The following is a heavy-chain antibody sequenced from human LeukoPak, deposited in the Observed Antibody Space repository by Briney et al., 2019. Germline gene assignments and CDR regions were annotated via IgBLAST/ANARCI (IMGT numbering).Heavy chain of an antibody. CDR3: ARAPIVGATRSYYFDY. D-gene: IGHD1-26*01. CDR2: INHSGST. V-gene: IGHV4-34*01. J-gene: IGHJ4*02. CDR1: GGSFSGYY. Sequence: SETLSLTCAVYGGSFSGYYWSWIRQPPGKGLEWIGEINHSGSTNYNPSLKSRVTISVDTSKNQFSLKLSSVTAADTAVYYRARAPIVGATRSYYFDYWGQGTLVTVSS.